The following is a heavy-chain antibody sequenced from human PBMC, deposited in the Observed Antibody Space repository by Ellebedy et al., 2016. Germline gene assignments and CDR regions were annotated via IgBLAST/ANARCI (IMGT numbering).Heavy chain of an antibody. V-gene: IGHV4-39*02. J-gene: IGHJ6*02. CDR1: GGSISSGGYY. Sequence: SETLSLTCTVSGGSISSGGYYWSWIRQPPGKGLEWIGEINHGGSTNYNPSLKSRVTISVDTSKNHFSLNLTSVTAADTAVYFCARGRLDRSRIYYHYYYYAMDVWGQGTTVTVSS. CDR3: ARGRLDRSRIYYHYYYYAMDV. CDR2: INHGGST. D-gene: IGHD3-10*01.